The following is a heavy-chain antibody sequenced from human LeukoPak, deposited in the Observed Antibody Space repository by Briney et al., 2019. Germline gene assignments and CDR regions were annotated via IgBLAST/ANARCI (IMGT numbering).Heavy chain of an antibody. D-gene: IGHD3-10*01. CDR2: ISGSSNTM. J-gene: IGHJ3*02. V-gene: IGHV3-48*01. CDR1: EFTFSSYY. CDR3: ARDRVRGLRTGAFDI. Sequence: AGGSLRLSCAAFEFTFSSYYMSWVRQAPGKGLEWISCISGSSNTMYYADSVKGRFFISRDNARNSLYLQINGLTVEDTAVYYCARDRVRGLRTGAFDIWGQGTVVTVSS.